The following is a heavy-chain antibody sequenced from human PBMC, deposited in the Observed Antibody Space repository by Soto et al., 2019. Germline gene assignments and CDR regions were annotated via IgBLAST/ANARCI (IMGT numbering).Heavy chain of an antibody. CDR1: GGTFSSYA. J-gene: IGHJ6*02. CDR3: ARDLRSGYSSHRYYYYGMDV. V-gene: IGHV1-69*13. D-gene: IGHD3-10*01. Sequence: SVKVSCKASGGTFSSYAISWVRQAPGQGLEWMGGIIPIFGTANYAQKFQGRVTITADESTSTAYMELSSLRSEDTAVYYFARDLRSGYSSHRYYYYGMDVWGQGTTVTVSS. CDR2: IIPIFGTA.